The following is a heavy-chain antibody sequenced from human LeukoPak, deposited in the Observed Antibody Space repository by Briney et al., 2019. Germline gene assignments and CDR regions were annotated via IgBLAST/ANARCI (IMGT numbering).Heavy chain of an antibody. CDR2: ISGSGGST. V-gene: IGHV3-23*01. CDR1: GFTFSSYA. D-gene: IGHD6-19*01. Sequence: SGGSLRLSCAASGFTFSSYAMSWVRQAPGKGLEWVSAISGSGGSTYYADSVKGRFTISRDNSKNTLYLQMNSLRAEDTAVYYCAKDQYRAVAGGNFDYWGQGTLVTVSS. J-gene: IGHJ4*02. CDR3: AKDQYRAVAGGNFDY.